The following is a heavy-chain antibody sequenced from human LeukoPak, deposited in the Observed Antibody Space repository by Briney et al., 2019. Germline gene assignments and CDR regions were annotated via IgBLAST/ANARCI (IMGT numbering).Heavy chain of an antibody. V-gene: IGHV3-23*01. CDR3: AKELVPHSSSAYDFDY. J-gene: IGHJ4*02. CDR2: ISGSGGST. D-gene: IGHD6-6*01. Sequence: GGSLRLSCAASGFTFSSYAMSWVRQAPGKGLEWVSAISGSGGSTYYADSVKGRFAISRDNSKNTLYLQMNSLRAEDTAVYYCAKELVPHSSSAYDFDYWGQGTLVTVSS. CDR1: GFTFSSYA.